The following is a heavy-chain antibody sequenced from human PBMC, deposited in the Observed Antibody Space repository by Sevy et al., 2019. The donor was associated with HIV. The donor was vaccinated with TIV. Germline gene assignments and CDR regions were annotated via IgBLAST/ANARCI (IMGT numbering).Heavy chain of an antibody. Sequence: GGSLRLSCAASGFTFSSYAMHWVRQAPGKGLEWVAVISYDGSSKYYADSVKGRFTISRDNSKNTLYLQMNSLRAEDTAVYYCARVMLPGITMVRGVIIYWGQGTLVTVSS. CDR2: ISYDGSSK. CDR1: GFTFSSYA. J-gene: IGHJ4*02. CDR3: ARVMLPGITMVRGVIIY. V-gene: IGHV3-30*04. D-gene: IGHD3-10*01.